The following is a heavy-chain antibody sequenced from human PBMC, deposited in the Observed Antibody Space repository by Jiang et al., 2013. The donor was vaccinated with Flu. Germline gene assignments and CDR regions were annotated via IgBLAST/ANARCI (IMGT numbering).Heavy chain of an antibody. J-gene: IGHJ6*02. CDR2: IYCGGSS. Sequence: GKGLEWIGSIYCGGSSYYNPSLKSRVTISVDTSKNQFSLKLSSVTAADTAVYYCARDYDFWSTGGGLDVWGQGATVTVSS. D-gene: IGHD3-3*01. V-gene: IGHV4-39*07. CDR3: ARDYDFWSTGGGLDV.